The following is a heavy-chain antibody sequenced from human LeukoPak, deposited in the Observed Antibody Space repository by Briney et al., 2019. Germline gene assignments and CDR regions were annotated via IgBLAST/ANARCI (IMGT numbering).Heavy chain of an antibody. CDR2: SYWDDDK. CDR1: GFSLSTGGVG. CDR3: AHRRYYYDSSGYYFDY. J-gene: IGHJ4*02. D-gene: IGHD3-22*01. V-gene: IGHV2-5*02. Sequence: SGPTLVNPPQTLTLTCTFSGFSLSTGGVGVGWIRQPPGKALEWLALSYWDDDKRYSPSLKSRLTITKDTSKNQVVLTMTNMDPVDTATYYCAHRRYYYDSSGYYFDYWGQGTLVTVSS.